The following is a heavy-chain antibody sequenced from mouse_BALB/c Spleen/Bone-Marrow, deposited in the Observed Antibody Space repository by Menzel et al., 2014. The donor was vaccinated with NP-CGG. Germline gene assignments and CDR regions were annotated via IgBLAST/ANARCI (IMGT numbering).Heavy chain of an antibody. Sequence: QVQLQQSGAELARPGASVKLSCKASGYTFTSYWINWVKQRPGQGLEWIGNIYPSDSYTNYNQKFKDKATLTVDKSSSTAYMQLSSPTSEDSAVYYCTRPGYFYGSGPYAMDYWGQGTSVTVSS. V-gene: IGHV1-69*02. CDR3: TRPGYFYGSGPYAMDY. J-gene: IGHJ4*01. CDR2: IYPSDSYT. CDR1: GYTFTSYW. D-gene: IGHD1-1*01.